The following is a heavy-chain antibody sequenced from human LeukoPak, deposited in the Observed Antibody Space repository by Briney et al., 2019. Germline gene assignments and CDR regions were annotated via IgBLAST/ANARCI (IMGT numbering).Heavy chain of an antibody. J-gene: IGHJ4*02. Sequence: GGSLRLSCAASGFTFSSYSMNWVRQAPGKGLEWVSSISSSSSYIYYADSVKGRFTISRDNAKNSLYLQMNSLRAEDTAVYYCARGYCSGGSCYPCYWGQGTLVTVSS. CDR2: ISSSSSYI. CDR3: ARGYCSGGSCYPCY. V-gene: IGHV3-21*01. CDR1: GFTFSSYS. D-gene: IGHD2-15*01.